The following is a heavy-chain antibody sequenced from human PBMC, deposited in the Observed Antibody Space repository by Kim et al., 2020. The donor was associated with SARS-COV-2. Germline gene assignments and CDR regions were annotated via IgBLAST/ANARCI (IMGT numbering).Heavy chain of an antibody. CDR1: GGSISSSSYY. CDR2: IYYSGST. CDR3: TNQLLYDYYYGMDV. D-gene: IGHD2-2*01. Sequence: SETLSLTCTVSGGSISSSSYYWGWIRQPPGKGLEWIGSIYYSGSTYYNPSLKSRVTISVDTSKNQFSLKLSSVTAADTAVYYCTNQLLYDYYYGMDVWGQGTTVTVSS. V-gene: IGHV4-39*01. J-gene: IGHJ6*02.